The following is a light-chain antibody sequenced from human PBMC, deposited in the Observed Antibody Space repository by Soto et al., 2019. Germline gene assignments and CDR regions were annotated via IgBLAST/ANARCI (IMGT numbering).Light chain of an antibody. CDR1: SSDVGGYNY. V-gene: IGLV2-14*03. Sequence: QSALTQPASVSGSPGPSITILCTGTSSDVGGYNYVSWYQQRPGKPPKLRIYDVTNRHSGVSNRFSGSKSGSTASLTISGLQAEDEGDYYFSSYTNRNPVVFGGGTKLTVL. CDR2: DVT. J-gene: IGLJ3*02. CDR3: SSYTNRNPVV.